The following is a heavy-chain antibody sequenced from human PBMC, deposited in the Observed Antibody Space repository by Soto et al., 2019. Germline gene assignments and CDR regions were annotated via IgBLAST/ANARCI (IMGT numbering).Heavy chain of an antibody. V-gene: IGHV3-48*03. CDR1: GFTFSSYE. CDR3: ARALTHYYDSSGTIDY. CDR2: ISSSGSTI. D-gene: IGHD3-22*01. Sequence: LRLSCAASGFTFSSYEMNWVRQAPGKGLEWVSYISSSGSTIYYADSVKGRFTISRDNAKNSLYLQMNSLRAEDTAVYYCARALTHYYDSSGTIDYWGQGTLVTVSS. J-gene: IGHJ4*02.